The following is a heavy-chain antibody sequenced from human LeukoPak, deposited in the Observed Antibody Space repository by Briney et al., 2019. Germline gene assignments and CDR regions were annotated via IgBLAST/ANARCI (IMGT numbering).Heavy chain of an antibody. Sequence: GASVKVSCKASGYTFTGYYMHWVRQAPGQGLEWMGWINPNSGGTNYAQKCQGRVTMTRDASISTAYMELSRLRSDDTAVYYCARGGWIVGAGLDYWGQGTLVTVSS. V-gene: IGHV1-2*02. CDR2: INPNSGGT. CDR1: GYTFTGYY. J-gene: IGHJ4*02. CDR3: ARGGWIVGAGLDY. D-gene: IGHD1-26*01.